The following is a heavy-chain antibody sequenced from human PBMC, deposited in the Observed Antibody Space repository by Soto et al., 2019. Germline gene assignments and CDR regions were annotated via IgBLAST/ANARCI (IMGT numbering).Heavy chain of an antibody. CDR3: ARLFGAFWSGYYHIDY. CDR1: GYTFTSYY. J-gene: IGHJ4*02. Sequence: ASVKVSCKASGYTFTSYYMHWVRQAPGQGLEWMGIINPSGGSTSYAQKFQGRVTMTRDTSTSTVYMELSSLRSEDTAVYYCARLFGAFWSGYYHIDYWGQGSLVPVSS. V-gene: IGHV1-46*03. D-gene: IGHD3-3*01. CDR2: INPSGGST.